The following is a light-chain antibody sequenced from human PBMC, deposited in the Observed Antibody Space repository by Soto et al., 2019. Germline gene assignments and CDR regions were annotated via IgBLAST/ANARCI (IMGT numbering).Light chain of an antibody. CDR1: STDIGSYDY. Sequence: QSALTQPRSVSGSPGQSVTISCTGSSTDIGSYDYVSWYQRLPDKAPKLFIFDVSQLPSGVPDRFSGSKSGNTASLTISGLQAEDEADYFCCAYAGTYTWVFGGGTKLTVL. CDR3: CAYAGTYTWV. CDR2: DVS. J-gene: IGLJ3*02. V-gene: IGLV2-11*01.